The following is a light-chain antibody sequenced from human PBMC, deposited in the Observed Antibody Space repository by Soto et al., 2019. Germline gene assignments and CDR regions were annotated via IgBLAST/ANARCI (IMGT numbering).Light chain of an antibody. CDR1: QSIGRG. CDR3: QHYSTVWS. Sequence: DIQMTQSPSTLSASVGDRVTITCRASQSIGRGLAWYQRKPGKAPKLLIYDGSTLESGVPSRFSGGGFGTEFTLTISSLQPDDFATYCCQHYSTVWSFGQGTMVDIK. J-gene: IGKJ1*01. V-gene: IGKV1-5*01. CDR2: DGS.